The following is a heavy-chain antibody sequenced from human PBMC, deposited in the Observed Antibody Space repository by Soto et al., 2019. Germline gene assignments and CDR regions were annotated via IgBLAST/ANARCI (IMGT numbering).Heavy chain of an antibody. CDR1: GFSLSTRGVG. CDR2: IYWDDDK. J-gene: IGHJ4*02. D-gene: IGHD2-21*02. Sequence: QITLKESGHTLVKPTQTLTLTCAFSGFSLSTRGVGVGWIRHPPGKALEWLALIYWDDDKRYSPSLNNRLTVTKDTSNNQVVLTMTNMDPVDTTTYFSAHRRASGGDADVDYWGQGTLVTVSS. CDR3: AHRRASGGDADVDY. V-gene: IGHV2-5*02.